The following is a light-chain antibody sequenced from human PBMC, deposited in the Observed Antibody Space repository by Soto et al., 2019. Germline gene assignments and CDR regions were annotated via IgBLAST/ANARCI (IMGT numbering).Light chain of an antibody. Sequence: QSDLNQPSSVSGSPGQSITLTRTGTSSAVGGYNYVSWYQQHPGKAPKLMIYDVSNRPSGVSNRFSGSKSGNTASLTISGLQAEDEADYYCSSYTSSSTFYVFGTGTKVTVL. CDR1: SSAVGGYNY. CDR2: DVS. V-gene: IGLV2-14*01. CDR3: SSYTSSSTFYV. J-gene: IGLJ1*01.